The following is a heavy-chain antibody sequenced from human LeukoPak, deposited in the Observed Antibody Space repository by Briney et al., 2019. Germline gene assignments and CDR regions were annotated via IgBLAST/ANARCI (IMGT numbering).Heavy chain of an antibody. D-gene: IGHD6-13*01. Sequence: GGSLRLSCAASGFTFSSYGMHWVRQAPGKGLEWVAVISYDGSNKYYADSVKGRFTISRDNSKNTLYLQMNSLRAEDTAVYYCAKGGSSSWSTYYGMDVWGQGTTVTVSS. CDR1: GFTFSSYG. V-gene: IGHV3-30*18. CDR2: ISYDGSNK. J-gene: IGHJ6*02. CDR3: AKGGSSSWSTYYGMDV.